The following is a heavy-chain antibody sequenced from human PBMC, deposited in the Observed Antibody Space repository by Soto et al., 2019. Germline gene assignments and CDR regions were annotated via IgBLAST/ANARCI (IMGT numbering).Heavy chain of an antibody. Sequence: QLQLQESGPGLVKPSETLSLTCTVSGGSISSSSYYWGWIRQPPGKGLAWIGSIYYSGSTYYNPSLNRRVTISVDTSQTQFYTKLIYVTAAVTAVYYCARRLNSGYSRLWYFDLWGRGTLVTVSS. J-gene: IGHJ2*01. V-gene: IGHV4-39*01. CDR2: IYYSGST. CDR1: GGSISSSSYY. D-gene: IGHD3-22*01. CDR3: ARRLNSGYSRLWYFDL.